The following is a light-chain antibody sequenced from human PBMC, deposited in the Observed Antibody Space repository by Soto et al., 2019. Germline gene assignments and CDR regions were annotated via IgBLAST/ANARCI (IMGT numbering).Light chain of an antibody. Sequence: EVLMTQSPATLSVSPGERVILSCSVSQRISNDLAWYQQKPGQAPRLLIYGASSRATGIPDRFSGSGSGTDFTLTISRLEPEDFAVYYCQQYGSSPPWTFGQGTKVDIK. CDR2: GAS. V-gene: IGKV3-20*01. CDR1: QRISND. J-gene: IGKJ1*01. CDR3: QQYGSSPPWT.